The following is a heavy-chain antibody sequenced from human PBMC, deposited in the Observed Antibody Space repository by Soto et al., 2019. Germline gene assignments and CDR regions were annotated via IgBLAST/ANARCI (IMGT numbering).Heavy chain of an antibody. CDR1: GFTFSSYG. CDR2: ISYDGSNK. CDR3: AKDSDYGDSSWGAFDI. J-gene: IGHJ3*02. D-gene: IGHD4-17*01. Sequence: GGSLRLSCAASGFTFSSYGMHWVRQAPGKGLEWVAVISYDGSNKYYADSVKGRFTISRDNSKNTLYLQMNSLRAEDTAVYYCAKDSDYGDSSWGAFDIWGQGTMVTVS. V-gene: IGHV3-30*18.